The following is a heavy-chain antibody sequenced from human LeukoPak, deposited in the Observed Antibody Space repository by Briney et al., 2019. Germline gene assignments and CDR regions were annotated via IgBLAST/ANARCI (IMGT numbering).Heavy chain of an antibody. J-gene: IGHJ5*02. CDR2: ISSSSSYI. Sequence: PGGSLRLSCAASGFTFSTYSMNWVRQAPGKGLEWVSSISSSSSYIYYADSVKGRFTISRDNAKNSLYLQMNSLRAEDTAVYYCARDELKVKSFDPWGQGTLVTVSS. CDR3: ARDELKVKSFDP. D-gene: IGHD3-22*01. V-gene: IGHV3-21*01. CDR1: GFTFSTYS.